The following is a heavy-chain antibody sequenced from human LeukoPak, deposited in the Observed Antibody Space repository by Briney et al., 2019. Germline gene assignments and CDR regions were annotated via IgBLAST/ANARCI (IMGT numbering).Heavy chain of an antibody. D-gene: IGHD6-13*01. J-gene: IGHJ6*02. CDR3: ARDPYSSTWSYGMDI. CDR2: IWYDGSNQ. Sequence: PGGSLRLFCAASGFTFRNHGMHWVRQAPDKGLEWVAVIWYDGSNQYYADSVKGRFTISRDNSRNTLWLQMNSLRAEDTAVYYWARDPYSSTWSYGMDIWGQGTTVIVSS. V-gene: IGHV3-33*01. CDR1: GFTFRNHG.